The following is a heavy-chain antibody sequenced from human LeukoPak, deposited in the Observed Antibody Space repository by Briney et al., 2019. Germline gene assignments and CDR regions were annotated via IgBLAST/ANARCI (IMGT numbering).Heavy chain of an antibody. D-gene: IGHD3/OR15-3a*01. CDR1: GGSISSHY. CDR3: ARRTGYLNYYYYYYMDV. V-gene: IGHV4-59*11. CDR2: IYYSGST. Sequence: PSETLSLTCTVSGGSISSHYWSWIRQPPGKGLEWIGYIYYSGSTNYNPSLKSRVTISVDTSRNQFSLKLSSVTAAGSAVYYCARRTGYLNYYYYYYMDVWGYGTTVTVSS. J-gene: IGHJ6*03.